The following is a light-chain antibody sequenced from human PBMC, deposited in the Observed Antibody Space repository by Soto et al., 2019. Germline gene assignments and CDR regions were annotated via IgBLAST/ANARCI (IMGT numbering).Light chain of an antibody. Sequence: DIPMTQSPSSLSASVGDRVTITCRASQSISSYLNWYQQKPGKAPKLLIYAASSLQSGVPSRFSGRGSGTDFTLTISSLQPEDFATYYCQQSYSTPVTFGQGTKVEIK. J-gene: IGKJ1*01. CDR2: AAS. CDR3: QQSYSTPVT. V-gene: IGKV1-39*01. CDR1: QSISSY.